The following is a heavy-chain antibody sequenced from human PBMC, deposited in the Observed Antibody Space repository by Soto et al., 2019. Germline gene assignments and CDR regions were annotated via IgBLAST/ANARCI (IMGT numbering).Heavy chain of an antibody. CDR1: GYSFSVHC. CDR2: INPGGGRP. J-gene: IGHJ6*02. D-gene: IGHD2-2*01. CDR3: SRGVWGPGATYGMDV. Sequence: VKVSCKAAGYSFSVHCIYWLRQEHRQGLQWMGIINPGGGRPAYAQNFQGRVTLTRDMSTSTVYMELTSLTYDDTAVYYCSRGVWGPGATYGMDVWGQRPTVTVSS. V-gene: IGHV1-46*01.